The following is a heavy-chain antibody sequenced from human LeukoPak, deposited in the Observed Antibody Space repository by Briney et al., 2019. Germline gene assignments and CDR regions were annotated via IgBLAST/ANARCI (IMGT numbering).Heavy chain of an antibody. CDR2: INHSGYT. J-gene: IGHJ4*02. CDR1: GVSFNDYY. V-gene: IGHV4-34*01. D-gene: IGHD4-17*01. Sequence: PSETLSLTCAVSGVSFNDYYWSWVRQTPGKGLEWIGEINHSGYTNDSPSLKSRVTPSIDTSRKQFSLNLRSVTVADTGIYYCTRMTTRHDYWGQGTLVTVSS. CDR3: TRMTTRHDY.